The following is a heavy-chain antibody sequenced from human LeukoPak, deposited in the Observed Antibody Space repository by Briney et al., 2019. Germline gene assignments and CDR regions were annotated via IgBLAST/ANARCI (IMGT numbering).Heavy chain of an antibody. CDR1: GYTFTGYY. V-gene: IGHV1-2*02. CDR3: ARDLSRGIRGYSGYDRPYFDD. CDR2: INPNSGGT. J-gene: IGHJ4*02. D-gene: IGHD5-12*01. Sequence: ASVKVSCKASGYTFTGYYMHWVRQAPGQGLEWIGWINPNSGGTNYAQKIQGRVTMTRDTSISTAYMELSRLRSDDTAVYYCARDLSRGIRGYSGYDRPYFDDWGQGSLVTVPS.